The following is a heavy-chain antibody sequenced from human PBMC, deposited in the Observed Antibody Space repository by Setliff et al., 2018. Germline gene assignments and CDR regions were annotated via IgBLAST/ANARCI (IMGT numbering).Heavy chain of an antibody. V-gene: IGHV1-2*04. J-gene: IGHJ6*02. Sequence: ASVKVSCKASGYTFTGYYMHWVRQAPGQGLEWMGWINPNSGGTNYAQKLQGWVTMTRDTSISTAYMELSRLRSDDTAVYYCVIVGSGRGLSYYNMDVWGQGTTVTVSS. CDR2: INPNSGGT. CDR1: GYTFTGYY. CDR3: VIVGSGRGLSYYNMDV. D-gene: IGHD3-10*01.